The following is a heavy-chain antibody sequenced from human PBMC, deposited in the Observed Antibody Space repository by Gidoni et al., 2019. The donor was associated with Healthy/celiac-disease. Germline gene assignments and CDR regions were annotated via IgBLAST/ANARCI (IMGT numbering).Heavy chain of an antibody. CDR3: ARGALGATTYFQH. V-gene: IGHV3-48*03. CDR1: GFTFSSYE. D-gene: IGHD1-26*01. J-gene: IGHJ1*01. CDR2: ISSSGSTI. Sequence: EVQLVESGGGLVQPGGSLRLSCAASGFTFSSYEMNWVRQAPGKGREWVSYISSSGSTIYYADSVKGRFTISRDNAKNSLYLQMNSLRAEDTAVYYCARGALGATTYFQHWGQGTLVTVSS.